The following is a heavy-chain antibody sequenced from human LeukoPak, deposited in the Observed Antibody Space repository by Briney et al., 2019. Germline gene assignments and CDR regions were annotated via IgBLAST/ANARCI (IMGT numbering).Heavy chain of an antibody. J-gene: IGHJ4*02. CDR3: ARGRIAAAGTPGYFDY. CDR2: ISAYNGNT. CDR1: GYTFSSHG. Sequence: ASVKVACKASGYTFSSHGISWVRQAPGQGLEWMGWISAYNGNTKYAQKFQGRVTMTTDTSTSTAYMELRSLRSDDTAVYYCARGRIAAAGTPGYFDYWGQGTLVIVSS. V-gene: IGHV1-18*01. D-gene: IGHD6-13*01.